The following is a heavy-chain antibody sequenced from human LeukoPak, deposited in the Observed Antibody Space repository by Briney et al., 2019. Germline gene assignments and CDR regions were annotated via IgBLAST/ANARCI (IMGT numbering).Heavy chain of an antibody. D-gene: IGHD6-19*01. J-gene: IGHJ6*02. V-gene: IGHV3-7*01. Sequence: PGGSLRLSCAASGFTFSSYWVSWVRQAPGKGLEWVANIKQDGSEKYYVDSVKGRFTISRDNAKNSLYLQMNSLRAEDTAVYYCARGIAVAGRRRYYYGMDVWGQGTTVTVSS. CDR2: IKQDGSEK. CDR3: ARGIAVAGRRRYYYGMDV. CDR1: GFTFSSYW.